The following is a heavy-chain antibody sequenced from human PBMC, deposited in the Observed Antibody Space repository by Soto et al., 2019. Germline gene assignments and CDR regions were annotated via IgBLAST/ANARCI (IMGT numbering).Heavy chain of an antibody. Sequence: AGGSLRLSCAASGFTFSSYDMHWVRQATGKGLEWVSAIGTAGDTYYPGSVKGRFTISRENAKNSLYLQMNSLRAEDTAVYYCARLSHYYDSSGDWSGSYDAFDIWGQGTMVTVSS. CDR1: GFTFSSYD. CDR3: ARLSHYYDSSGDWSGSYDAFDI. CDR2: IGTAGDT. D-gene: IGHD3-22*01. J-gene: IGHJ3*02. V-gene: IGHV3-13*01.